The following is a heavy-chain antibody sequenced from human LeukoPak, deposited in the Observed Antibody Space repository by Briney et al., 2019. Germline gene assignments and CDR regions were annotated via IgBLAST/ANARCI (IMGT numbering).Heavy chain of an antibody. CDR3: ARGTPSSSGWLYYGMDV. V-gene: IGHV3-30*03. J-gene: IGHJ6*02. CDR2: ISFDGSSK. D-gene: IGHD6-19*01. CDR1: GFTFTSYG. Sequence: PGRSLRLSCAASGFTFTSYGMHWVRQAPGKGLEWVAVISFDGSSKYYADSVKGRFTISRDNSKNTLYLQMNSLRAEDTAVYYCARGTPSSSGWLYYGMDVWGQGTTVTVSS.